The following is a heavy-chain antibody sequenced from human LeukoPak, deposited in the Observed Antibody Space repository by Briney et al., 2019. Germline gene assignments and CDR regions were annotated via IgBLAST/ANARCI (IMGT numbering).Heavy chain of an antibody. J-gene: IGHJ4*02. CDR3: AKSGYDAARVYFDS. CDR2: ISGGGGST. CDR1: GFTFSSYS. D-gene: IGHD5-12*01. V-gene: IGHV3-23*01. Sequence: GGSLRLSCAASGFTFSSYSMNWVRQAPGRGLEWVSTISGGGGSTYYAESVKGRFTISRDNSKNTLDLRMNSLRAEDTAIYYCAKSGYDAARVYFDSWGQGTLVTVSS.